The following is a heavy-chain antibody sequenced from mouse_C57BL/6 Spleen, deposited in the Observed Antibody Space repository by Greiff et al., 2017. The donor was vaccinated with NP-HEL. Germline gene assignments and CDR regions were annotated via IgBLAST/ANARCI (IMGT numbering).Heavy chain of an antibody. J-gene: IGHJ4*01. CDR3: TEVTYAMDY. V-gene: IGHV14-1*01. D-gene: IGHD2-2*01. Sequence: VQLQQSGAELVRPGASVQLSCTASGFTITDYYMHWVKQRPEQGLEWIGRIDPEAGDPEYAPKFQGKATMTADTSSNTAYLQLSSLTSEDTAVYYCTEVTYAMDYWGQGTSVTVSS. CDR1: GFTITDYY. CDR2: IDPEAGDP.